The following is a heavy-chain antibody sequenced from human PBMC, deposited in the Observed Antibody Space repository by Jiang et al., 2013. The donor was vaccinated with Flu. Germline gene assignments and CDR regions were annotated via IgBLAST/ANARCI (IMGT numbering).Heavy chain of an antibody. D-gene: IGHD3-3*01. CDR1: GFTFSSYA. V-gene: IGHV3-30*14. CDR2: ISYDGSNK. CDR3: ARGPFTIFGVVAYYYGMDV. J-gene: IGHJ6*01. Sequence: VQLVESGGGVVQPGRSLRLSCAASGFTFSSYAMHWVRQAPGKGLEWVAVISYDGSNKYYADSVKGRFTISRDNSKNTLYLQMNSLRAEDTAVYYCARGPFTIFGVVAYYYGMDV.